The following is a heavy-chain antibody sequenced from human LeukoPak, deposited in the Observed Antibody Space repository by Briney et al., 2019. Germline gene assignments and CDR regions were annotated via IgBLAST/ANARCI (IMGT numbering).Heavy chain of an antibody. D-gene: IGHD2-15*01. J-gene: IGHJ4*02. CDR2: ISGRGEAI. Sequence: PSETLSLTCTVSGASISSNNYYWDWVRQAPGKGLEWISYISGRGEAIFYADSVQGRFTISRDNAKNSVYLQMNGLTAEDTAVYYCARTYGSGSLDYGGQGTLVTVSS. V-gene: IGHV3-48*01. CDR1: GASISSNNYY. CDR3: ARTYGSGSLDY.